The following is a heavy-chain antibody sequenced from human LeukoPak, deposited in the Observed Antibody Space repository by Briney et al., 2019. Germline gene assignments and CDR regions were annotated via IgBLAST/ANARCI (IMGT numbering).Heavy chain of an antibody. V-gene: IGHV3-73*01. CDR2: IRSKAKSYAT. CDR1: GFTFSGSA. CDR3: TTYCSAGSCYSYDAFDI. Sequence: GGALRLSCAASGFTFSGSAMHWVRQASGKGLEGVGRIRSKAKSYATAYAASVKGRFTISRDDSKNTAYLQMNSLKTEDTAVYYCTTYCSAGSCYSYDAFDIWGQGTMVTVSS. D-gene: IGHD2-15*01. J-gene: IGHJ3*02.